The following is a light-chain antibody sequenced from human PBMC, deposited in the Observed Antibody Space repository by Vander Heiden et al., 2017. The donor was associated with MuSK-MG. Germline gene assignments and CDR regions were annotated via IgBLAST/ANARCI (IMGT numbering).Light chain of an antibody. Sequence: SGSPGQSITLSCTGTNNDLSGHAYVSWYQHHPGKAPKLLIYDVSSRPSGVSHRFSASKSGNTASLTISGLQAEDEATYYCISYTSTTTGVFGTGTQVAVL. V-gene: IGLV2-14*03. CDR3: ISYTSTTTGV. J-gene: IGLJ1*01. CDR2: DVS. CDR1: NNDLSGHAY.